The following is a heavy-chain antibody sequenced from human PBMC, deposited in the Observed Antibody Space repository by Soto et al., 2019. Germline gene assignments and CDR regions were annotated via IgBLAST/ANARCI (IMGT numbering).Heavy chain of an antibody. D-gene: IGHD3-22*01. V-gene: IGHV3-21*01. J-gene: IGHJ4*02. Sequence: XGSLKLSCSASGVTFSSYSMNWVRQAPGKGLEWVSSISSSSSYIYYADSVKGRFTISRDNAKNSLYLQMNSLRAEDTAVYYCARDRSDDYYDSSGYRFWGQGTLVTVSS. CDR3: ARDRSDDYYDSSGYRF. CDR2: ISSSSSYI. CDR1: GVTFSSYS.